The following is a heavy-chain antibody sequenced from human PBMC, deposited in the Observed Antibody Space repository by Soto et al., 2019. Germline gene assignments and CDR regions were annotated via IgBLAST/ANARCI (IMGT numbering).Heavy chain of an antibody. J-gene: IGHJ4*02. CDR3: ARERGGYGLFDS. CDR1: GSSISNAAYS. V-gene: IGHV4-30-2*01. CDR2: IYPSGMP. D-gene: IGHD5-18*01. Sequence: SETLSLTCTVSGSSISNAAYSWSWIRQPPGKGLEWIGYIYPSGMPFYNPSLRSRVTISIDRSDDQFSLNLKSVTAADTAVYYCARERGGYGLFDSWGQGTLVTVSS.